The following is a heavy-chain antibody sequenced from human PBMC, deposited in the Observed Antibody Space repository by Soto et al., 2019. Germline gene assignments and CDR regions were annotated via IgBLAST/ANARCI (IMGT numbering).Heavy chain of an antibody. D-gene: IGHD6-19*01. CDR3: TRDPGGWYDWYFDH. V-gene: IGHV3-49*03. CDR2: IRRRDYGGTT. CDR1: GFTFGDYG. J-gene: IGHJ4*02. Sequence: EVQLVESGGGLIQPGRSLRLSCTASGFTFGDYGMSWFRQAPGKGLEWVGFIRRRDYGGTTEYAASVKGRFTISRDDSKSIAYLQMNSLKTEDTAVYYCTRDPGGWYDWYFDHWGQGTLVTVSS.